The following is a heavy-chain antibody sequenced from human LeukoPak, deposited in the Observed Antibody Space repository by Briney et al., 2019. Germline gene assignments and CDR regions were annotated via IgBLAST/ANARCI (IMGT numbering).Heavy chain of an antibody. Sequence: VASVKVSCKASGGTFSSYAISWVRQAPGQGLEWMGGIIPIFGTANYAQKFQGRVTITTDESTSTAYMELSSLRSEDTAVYYCARVRRDGYNFYYYYYYMDVWGKGTTVTVSS. CDR1: GGTFSSYA. CDR2: IIPIFGTA. V-gene: IGHV1-69*05. J-gene: IGHJ6*03. CDR3: ARVRRDGYNFYYYYYYMDV. D-gene: IGHD5-24*01.